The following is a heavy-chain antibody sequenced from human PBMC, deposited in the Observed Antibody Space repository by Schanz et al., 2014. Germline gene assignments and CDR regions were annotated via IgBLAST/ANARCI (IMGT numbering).Heavy chain of an antibody. V-gene: IGHV1-69*08. CDR3: AREVGLYDRGWFDP. Sequence: QVQLVQSGADVKKPGSSVRVSCKASGGTFSTYTISWVRQAPGQGLEWMGRIIPSLGLAKYEQKFQDKVTITADKSSDTAYMELSSLRSEDTAVYYCAREVGLYDRGWFDPWGQGTLVTVSA. J-gene: IGHJ5*02. CDR1: GGTFSTYT. D-gene: IGHD3-22*01. CDR2: IIPSLGLA.